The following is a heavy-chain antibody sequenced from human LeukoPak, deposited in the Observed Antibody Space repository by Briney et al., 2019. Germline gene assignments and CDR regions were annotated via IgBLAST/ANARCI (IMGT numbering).Heavy chain of an antibody. Sequence: GRSLTLSRAASGFTFSSYAMHWVRQAPGRGLEYVSAISSNGGRTYYANSVKGRFTISRDNSKNTLYLQMNSLRAEDTAVYYCAKWPYCSSTSCYTRQPDYWGQGTLVTVSS. V-gene: IGHV3-64*01. CDR2: ISSNGGRT. CDR3: AKWPYCSSTSCYTRQPDY. D-gene: IGHD2-2*02. CDR1: GFTFSSYA. J-gene: IGHJ4*02.